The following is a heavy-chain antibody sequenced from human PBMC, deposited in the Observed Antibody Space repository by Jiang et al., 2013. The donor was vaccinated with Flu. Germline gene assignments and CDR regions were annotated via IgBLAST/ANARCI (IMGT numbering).Heavy chain of an antibody. Sequence: AEVKKPGASVKVSCKASGYTFISYFIHWVRQAPGQGLEWMGIINPSGGSTDYAQKFQGRVTMTRDTSTSTVYMELSSLRSEDTAVYYCARDEVVAAATAWFRPWGQGTLVTVSS. J-gene: IGHJ5*02. CDR2: INPSGGST. CDR1: GYTFISYF. CDR3: ARDEVVAAATAWFRP. D-gene: IGHD2-15*01. V-gene: IGHV1-46*01.